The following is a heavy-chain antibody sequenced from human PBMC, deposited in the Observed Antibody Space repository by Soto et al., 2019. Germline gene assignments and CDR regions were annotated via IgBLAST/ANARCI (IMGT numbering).Heavy chain of an antibody. CDR3: VKGVEVARHELEY. CDR2: ISSDGSDK. CDR1: GFSFSNCG. V-gene: IGHV3-30*18. J-gene: IGHJ4*02. D-gene: IGHD2-15*01. Sequence: QVQLVESGGGVVQPGRSLRLSCAATGFSFSNCGMHWVRQAPGKGLEWVAAISSDGSDKYYSKSVKGTLTISRDNAKNTLFLQMNSLRGEETAVYYCVKGVEVARHELEYWGQGTVVSVSS.